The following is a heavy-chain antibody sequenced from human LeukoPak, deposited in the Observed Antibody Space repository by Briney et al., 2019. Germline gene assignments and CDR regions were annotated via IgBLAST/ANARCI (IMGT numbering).Heavy chain of an antibody. CDR2: IYDSGTT. Sequence: SETPSLTCSVSGYSISSGYYWGWIRQPPGKGLEWFGYIYDSGTTNYNPSLKSRVTISVDTSKNQFSLKLSSVTAADTAVYFCARVSWFPGTSYYYMDVWGKGTTVTVSS. V-gene: IGHV4-61*01. J-gene: IGHJ6*03. CDR1: GYSISSGYY. CDR3: ARVSWFPGTSYYYMDV. D-gene: IGHD1-1*01.